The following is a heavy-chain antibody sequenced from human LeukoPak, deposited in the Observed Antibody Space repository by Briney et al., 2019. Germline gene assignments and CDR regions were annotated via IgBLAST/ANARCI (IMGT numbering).Heavy chain of an antibody. CDR1: GGPLSSSSYY. V-gene: IGHV4-39*01. Sequence: KPSETLSLTCTVSGGPLSSSSYYWGWIRQPPGKGLGWIGSIYYSGSTYYNPSLKSRVTISVDTSKNQFSLKLSSVTAADTAVYYCARHSRGEGTPSDYWGQGTLVTVSS. CDR2: IYYSGST. D-gene: IGHD3-10*01. CDR3: ARHSRGEGTPSDY. J-gene: IGHJ4*02.